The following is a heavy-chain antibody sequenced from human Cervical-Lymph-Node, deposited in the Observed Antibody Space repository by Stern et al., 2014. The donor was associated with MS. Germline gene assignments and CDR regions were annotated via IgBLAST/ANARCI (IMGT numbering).Heavy chain of an antibody. J-gene: IGHJ4*02. CDR3: AKGSRIVGSTEFDS. CDR1: GFTFSGYA. CDR2: ISGSGGST. D-gene: IGHD1-26*01. V-gene: IGHV3-23*04. Sequence: EVQLVESGGGLAQPGGSLRLSCAGSGFTFSGYAMSWVRQAPGKGLAWVSGISGSGGSTYYAASVQGRFNISRDKSMDTMYLQMSSLRVDDTAVYYCAKGSRIVGSTEFDSWGQGTLVTVSS.